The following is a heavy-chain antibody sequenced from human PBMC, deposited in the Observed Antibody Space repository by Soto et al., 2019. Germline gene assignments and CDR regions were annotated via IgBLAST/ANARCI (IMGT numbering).Heavy chain of an antibody. CDR2: ISSSGSTI. J-gene: IGHJ4*02. CDR1: GFTFSSYE. Sequence: GGSLRLSCAASGFTFSSYEMNWVRQAPGKGLEWVSYISSSGSTIYYADSVKGRFTISRGNAKNSLYLQMNSLRAEDTAVYYCANPEAAGPLFDYWGQGTLVTVSS. CDR3: ANPEAAGPLFDY. V-gene: IGHV3-48*03. D-gene: IGHD6-13*01.